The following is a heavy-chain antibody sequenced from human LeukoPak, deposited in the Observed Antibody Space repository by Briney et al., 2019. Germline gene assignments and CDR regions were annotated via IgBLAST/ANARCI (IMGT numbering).Heavy chain of an antibody. V-gene: IGHV3-48*01. J-gene: IGHJ4*02. CDR1: GFSFTAYS. CDR3: ARRFDS. Sequence: EGSLRLSRAASGFSFTAYSMNWVRQAPGRGLEWISYIGPGGDIYYADSVTGRFTVSRDIAKNSLYLQMNGLRVEDTAVYYCARRFDSWGQGTLVTVSS. CDR2: IGPGGDI.